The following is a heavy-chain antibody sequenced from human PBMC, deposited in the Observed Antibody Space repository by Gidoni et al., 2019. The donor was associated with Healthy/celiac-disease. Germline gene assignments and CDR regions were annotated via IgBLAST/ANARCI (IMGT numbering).Heavy chain of an antibody. D-gene: IGHD3-22*01. Sequence: EVQLLESGGGLVQPGGSLRLSCSASGFTFRSYAMSWVRQAPGKGLEWVSAISGSGGSTYYADSVKGRFTISRDNSKNTLYLQMNSLRAEDTAVYYCAKDLYYDSSGYSTCWDYWGQGTLVTVSS. J-gene: IGHJ4*02. CDR3: AKDLYYDSSGYSTCWDY. V-gene: IGHV3-23*01. CDR1: GFTFRSYA. CDR2: ISGSGGST.